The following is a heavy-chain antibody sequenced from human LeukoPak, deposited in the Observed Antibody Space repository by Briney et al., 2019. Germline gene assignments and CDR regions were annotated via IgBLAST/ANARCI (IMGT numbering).Heavy chain of an antibody. V-gene: IGHV4-34*01. CDR3: ARGRAKARRQWLVGNYYYGMDV. D-gene: IGHD6-19*01. CDR2: INHSGGT. Sequence: SETLSLTCAVYGGSFSGYYWSWIRQPPGKGLEWIGEINHSGGTNYNPSLKSRVTISVDTSKNQFSLKLSSVTAADTAVYYCARGRAKARRQWLVGNYYYGMDVWGQGTTVTVSS. J-gene: IGHJ6*02. CDR1: GGSFSGYY.